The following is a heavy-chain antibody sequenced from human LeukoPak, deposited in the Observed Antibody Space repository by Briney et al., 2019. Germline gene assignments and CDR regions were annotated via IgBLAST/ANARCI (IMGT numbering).Heavy chain of an antibody. J-gene: IGHJ4*02. CDR1: GGTFSSYA. Sequence: GASVKVSCKASGGTFSSYAISWVRQAPGQGLEWMGGIIPIFGTANYAQKFQGRVTITADESTSTAYMELSSLRSEDTAVYYCATTIFGVVTPFGRWGQGTLVTVSS. CDR3: ATTIFGVVTPFGR. D-gene: IGHD3-3*01. CDR2: IIPIFGTA. V-gene: IGHV1-69*13.